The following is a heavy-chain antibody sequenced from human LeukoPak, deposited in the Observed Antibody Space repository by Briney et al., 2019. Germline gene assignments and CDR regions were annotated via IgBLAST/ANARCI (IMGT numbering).Heavy chain of an antibody. V-gene: IGHV4-59*01. J-gene: IGHJ4*02. Sequence: SETLFLTCTVSGGSISNYYWSWIRQPPGKGLEWIGYIYYSGSTNYNPSLKSRVTMSVNTSKNQFSLRLTSVTAGDTAVYYCVRGGHYYGSGLDYWGQGTLVTVSS. CDR1: GGSISNYY. CDR2: IYYSGST. CDR3: VRGGHYYGSGLDY. D-gene: IGHD3-10*01.